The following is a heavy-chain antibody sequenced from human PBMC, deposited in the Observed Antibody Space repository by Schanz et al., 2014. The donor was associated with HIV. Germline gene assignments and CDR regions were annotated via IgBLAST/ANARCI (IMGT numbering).Heavy chain of an antibody. V-gene: IGHV1-8*01. CDR3: ARARAKIEGRPVGNWFDP. CDR2: MNPKSGNT. D-gene: IGHD6-6*01. CDR1: GYTFSAND. J-gene: IGHJ5*02. Sequence: QVQLVQSGAEVKKPGASVKVSCKASGYTFSANDINWVRQATGQGLEWMGWMNPKSGNTGFAQKFQGRVTLTRTTSISTAYMELRGLTSEDTAVYFCARARAKIEGRPVGNWFDPWGQGTLVTVSS.